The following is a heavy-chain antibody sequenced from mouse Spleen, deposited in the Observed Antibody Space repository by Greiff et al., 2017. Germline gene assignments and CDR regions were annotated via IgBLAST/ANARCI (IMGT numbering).Heavy chain of an antibody. CDR1: GFTFSDSG. J-gene: IGHJ2*01. V-gene: IGHV5-15*04. D-gene: IGHD4-1*01. CDR2: ISHLAYSI. CDR3: ARRTGTEGVYYFDY. Sequence: DVMLVESGGGFVKPGGSLKLSCAASGFTFSDSGMAWVRQAPGKGPEWVAFISHLAYSIYYAATVPGRFTISRENANNTLYLQLSSLTSEDTAMYYCARRTGTEGVYYFDYGGQGTTLTGSS.